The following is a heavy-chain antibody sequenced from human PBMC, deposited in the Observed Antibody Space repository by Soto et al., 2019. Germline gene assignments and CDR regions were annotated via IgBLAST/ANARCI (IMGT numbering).Heavy chain of an antibody. J-gene: IGHJ4*02. CDR3: ATRYTVTSYYFDY. V-gene: IGHV4-39*01. CDR1: GGSISSGDYY. D-gene: IGHD4-4*01. CDR2: IYYSGST. Sequence: QLQLQESGPGLLKPSETLSLTCSVSGGSISSGDYYWGWIRQPPGKGLEWIGSIYYSGSTYYNPSLKSRVTTSVDTSKNQVSLKLSSVTAADTAVYYCATRYTVTSYYFDYWGQGSQVTVSS.